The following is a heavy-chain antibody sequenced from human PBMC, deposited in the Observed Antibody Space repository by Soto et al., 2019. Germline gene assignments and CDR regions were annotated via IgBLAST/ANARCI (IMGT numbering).Heavy chain of an antibody. V-gene: IGHV1-46*03. J-gene: IGHJ3*02. CDR1: GYTFTSYY. CDR3: ARGLPFPRTFDI. D-gene: IGHD5-12*01. Sequence: ASVKGSCKAAGYTFTSYYMHWVRQAPGQGLEWMGIINPSGGSTSYTQKFQGRVTMTRDTSTRTVYMELSSLRSEDTAVYYCARGLPFPRTFDIWGQGTMVTVSS. CDR2: INPSGGST.